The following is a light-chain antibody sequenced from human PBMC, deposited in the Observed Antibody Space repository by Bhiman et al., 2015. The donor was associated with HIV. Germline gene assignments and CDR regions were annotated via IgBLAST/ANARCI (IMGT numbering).Light chain of an antibody. Sequence: QSALTQPASVSGSPGQSITISCTAASGDLGPVSWYQQHPATAPKLLIYDVSERPSDVSDRFSGSKSGNTASLTISGLQAEDEADYFCSTYTSLTTYVFGSGTKLTVL. CDR1: SGDLGP. V-gene: IGLV2-14*03. CDR3: STYTSLTTYV. CDR2: DVS. J-gene: IGLJ1*01.